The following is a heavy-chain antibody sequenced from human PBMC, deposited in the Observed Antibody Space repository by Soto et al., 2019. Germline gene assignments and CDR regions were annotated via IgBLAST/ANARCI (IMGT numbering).Heavy chain of an antibody. V-gene: IGHV1-69*02. Sequence: ASVKVSCKASGGTFSSYTISWVRQAPGQGLEWMGRIIPILGIANYAQKFQGRVTITADKSTSTAYMELSSLRSEDTAVYYCARGAQVAAAAYFDYWGQGTLVTVSS. D-gene: IGHD6-13*01. CDR1: GGTFSSYT. CDR3: ARGAQVAAAAYFDY. CDR2: IIPILGIA. J-gene: IGHJ4*02.